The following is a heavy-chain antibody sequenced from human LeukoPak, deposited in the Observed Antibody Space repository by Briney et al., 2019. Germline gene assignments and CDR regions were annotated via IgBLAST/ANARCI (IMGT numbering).Heavy chain of an antibody. CDR1: GYTFTSYY. Sequence: ASVKVSCKASGYTFTSYYMHWVRQAPGQGLEWMGIINPSGGSTSYAQKFQGRVTMTRDMSTSTVYMELSSLRSEDTAVYYCARPGIADTYGMDVWGQGTTVTVSS. CDR2: INPSGGST. V-gene: IGHV1-46*01. CDR3: ARPGIADTYGMDV. J-gene: IGHJ6*02. D-gene: IGHD6-13*01.